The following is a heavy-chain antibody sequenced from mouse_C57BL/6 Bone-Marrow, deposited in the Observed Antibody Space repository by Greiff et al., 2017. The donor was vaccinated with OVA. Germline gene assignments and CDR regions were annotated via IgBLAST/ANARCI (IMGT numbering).Heavy chain of an antibody. CDR1: GYTFTSYW. J-gene: IGHJ4*01. CDR3: ARITTVVADAMDY. CDR2: IDPSDSET. V-gene: IGHV1-52*01. D-gene: IGHD1-1*01. Sequence: QVQLQQPGAELVRPGSSVKLSCKASGYTFTSYWMHWVKQRPIQGLEWIGNIDPSDSETPYNQKFKDKATLTVDKSSSTAYMQLSSLTSEDSAVYYCARITTVVADAMDYWGQGTSVTVSS.